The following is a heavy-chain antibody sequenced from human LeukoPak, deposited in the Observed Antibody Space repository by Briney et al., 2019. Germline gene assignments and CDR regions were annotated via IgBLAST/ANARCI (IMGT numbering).Heavy chain of an antibody. CDR2: IYYSGST. J-gene: IGHJ4*02. CDR3: ARLSKGGYTYGGPIEY. D-gene: IGHD5-18*01. V-gene: IGHV4-39*01. Sequence: SETLSLTCSVSGGSISSSSYYWGWTRQPPGKRLEWIGGIYYSGSTYFNPSLKSRVTISIDTSKNQFSLKLSSVTAADTAVYYCARLSKGGYTYGGPIEYWGQGALVTVSS. CDR1: GGSISSSSYY.